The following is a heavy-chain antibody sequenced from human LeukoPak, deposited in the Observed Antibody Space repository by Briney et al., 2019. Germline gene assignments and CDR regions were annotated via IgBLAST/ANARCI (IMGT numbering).Heavy chain of an antibody. Sequence: GASVKVSCKASGYTFTSYVISWVRQAPGQGLEWMGWINTNTGNPTYAQGFTGRFVFSLDTSVSTAYLQISSLKAEDTAVYYCARDTGFSMLRGILFWGQGTLVTVSS. CDR2: INTNTGNP. V-gene: IGHV7-4-1*02. D-gene: IGHD3-10*01. CDR3: ARDTGFSMLRGILF. CDR1: GYTFTSYV. J-gene: IGHJ4*02.